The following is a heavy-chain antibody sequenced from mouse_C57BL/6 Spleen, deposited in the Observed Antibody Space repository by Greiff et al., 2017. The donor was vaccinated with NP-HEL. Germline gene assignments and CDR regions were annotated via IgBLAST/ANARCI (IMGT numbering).Heavy chain of an antibody. CDR3: ARRVYYYGSSYGWYFDV. CDR1: GFTFSDYG. Sequence: EVQRVESGGGLVQPGGSLKLSCAASGFTFSDYGMAWVRQAPRKGPEWVAFISNLAYSIYYADTVTGRFTISRENAKNTLYLEMSSLRSEDTAMYYCARRVYYYGSSYGWYFDVWGTGTTVTVSS. J-gene: IGHJ1*03. V-gene: IGHV5-15*01. CDR2: ISNLAYSI. D-gene: IGHD1-1*01.